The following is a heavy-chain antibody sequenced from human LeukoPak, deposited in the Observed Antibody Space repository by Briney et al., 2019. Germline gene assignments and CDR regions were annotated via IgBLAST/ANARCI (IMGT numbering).Heavy chain of an antibody. CDR2: ISSSGSII. Sequence: GGSLRLSCAASGFTFSSYEMNWARQAPGKGLEWVSYISSSGSIIYYADSVKGRFTISRDNAKNSLYLQMSSLRAEDTAVYYCARDDAGYSSGWYWVYWGQGTLVTVSS. CDR1: GFTFSSYE. D-gene: IGHD6-19*01. V-gene: IGHV3-48*03. J-gene: IGHJ4*02. CDR3: ARDDAGYSSGWYWVY.